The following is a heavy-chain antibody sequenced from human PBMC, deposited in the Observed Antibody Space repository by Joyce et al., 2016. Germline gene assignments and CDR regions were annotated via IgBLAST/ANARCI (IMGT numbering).Heavy chain of an antibody. CDR3: VTGLCIGTACHWDDAFDV. Sequence: EVQLVESGGGLVKPGGSLRLSCAASGFSFRNAWVTWVRQGPGKGLAWVGRVKSKSQGGTTYYAAPVKGRVTISRDDSRDTAYLQMNSLKSEDTGVYFCVTGLCIGTACHWDDAFDVWGQGTMVTVSS. CDR1: GFSFRNAW. J-gene: IGHJ3*01. CDR2: VKSKSQGGTT. V-gene: IGHV3-15*01. D-gene: IGHD2-2*01.